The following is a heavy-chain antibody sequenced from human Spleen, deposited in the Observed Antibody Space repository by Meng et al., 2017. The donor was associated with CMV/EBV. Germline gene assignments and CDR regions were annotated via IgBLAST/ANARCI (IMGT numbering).Heavy chain of an antibody. V-gene: IGHV1-18*01. CDR2: ISAYNGNT. CDR3: ASSHPPRDYYGSGSYDWYFDH. Sequence: ASVKVSCKASGYTFTSYGISWVRQAPGQGLEWMGWISAYNGNTNYAQKLQGRVTMTTDTSTSTAYMDLRSLRSDDTAVYYCASSHPPRDYYGSGSYDWYFDHWGQGTLVTVSS. CDR1: GYTFTSYG. J-gene: IGHJ4*02. D-gene: IGHD3-10*01.